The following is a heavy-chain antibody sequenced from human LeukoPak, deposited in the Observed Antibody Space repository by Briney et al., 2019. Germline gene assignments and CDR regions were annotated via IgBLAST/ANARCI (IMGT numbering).Heavy chain of an antibody. Sequence: GGSLRLSCVVSGFTHSSYAMHWVRQAPGKGLEWVTVISSDGTNQHYADSVKGRFTISRDNSKNTLYLQMNSLRVDDTAVYYCARPYYCSTTSCSYGLAYWGQGTLVTVSS. J-gene: IGHJ4*02. CDR3: ARPYYCSTTSCSYGLAY. V-gene: IGHV3-30*04. D-gene: IGHD2-2*01. CDR2: ISSDGTNQ. CDR1: GFTHSSYA.